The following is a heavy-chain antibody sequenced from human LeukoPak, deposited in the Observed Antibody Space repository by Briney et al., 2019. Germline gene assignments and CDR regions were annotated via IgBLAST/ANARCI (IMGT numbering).Heavy chain of an antibody. CDR3: AKSGYSYGYPRSYFDY. V-gene: IGHV3-21*01. Sequence: GGSLRLSCAASGFTFSSYSMNWVRQAPGKGLEWVSCISSSSSYIYYADSVKGRFTTSRDNAKNSLYLQMNSLRAEDTAVYYCAKSGYSYGYPRSYFDYWGQGTLVTVSS. CDR1: GFTFSSYS. J-gene: IGHJ4*02. D-gene: IGHD5-18*01. CDR2: ISSSSSYI.